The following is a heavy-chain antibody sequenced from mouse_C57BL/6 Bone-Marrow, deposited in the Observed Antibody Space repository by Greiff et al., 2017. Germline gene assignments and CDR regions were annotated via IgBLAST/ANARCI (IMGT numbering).Heavy chain of an antibody. CDR1: GYTFTSYW. CDR2: LYPIDSYT. CDR3: ARGFRWLLRWDYWYFDV. J-gene: IGHJ1*03. Sequence: VQLQQPGAELVMPGASVKLSCKASGYTFTSYWMHWVKQRPGQGLEWIGELYPIDSYTNYNQKFKGKPTLTVDKSSSPSYMQLSSLTSEDSAVYYCARGFRWLLRWDYWYFDVWGTGTTVTVSS. D-gene: IGHD2-3*01. V-gene: IGHV1-69*01.